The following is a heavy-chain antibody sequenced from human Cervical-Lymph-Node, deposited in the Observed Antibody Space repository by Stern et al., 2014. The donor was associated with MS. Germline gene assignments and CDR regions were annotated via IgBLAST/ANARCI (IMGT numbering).Heavy chain of an antibody. J-gene: IGHJ6*04. CDR1: GFSLSTDGMC. CDR3: ARIMAVAGTRYYYSGMDV. CDR2: INWGDNK. V-gene: IGHV2-70*20. Sequence: QVTLRESGPALVKPTQTLTLTCTFSGFSLSTDGMCVSWVRQAPGKALEWLGLINWGDNKYYSTSLKTRLTISTDTYKNQVVLTLTNVDPVDTATYFCARIMAVAGTRYYYSGMDVWGEGTTVIVSS. D-gene: IGHD6-19*01.